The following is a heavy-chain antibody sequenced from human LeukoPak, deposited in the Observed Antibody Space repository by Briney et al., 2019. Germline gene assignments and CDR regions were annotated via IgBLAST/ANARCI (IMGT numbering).Heavy chain of an antibody. CDR1: GFTFDDYG. V-gene: IGHV3-20*04. Sequence: GGSLRLSCAASGFTFDDYGMSWVRQAPGKGLEWVSGINWNGGSTGYADSVKGRFTISRDNAKNSLYLQMNSLRAEDTALYYCARSPTSYGDFRLRWYFDLWGRGTLVTVSS. D-gene: IGHD4-17*01. J-gene: IGHJ2*01. CDR2: INWNGGST. CDR3: ARSPTSYGDFRLRWYFDL.